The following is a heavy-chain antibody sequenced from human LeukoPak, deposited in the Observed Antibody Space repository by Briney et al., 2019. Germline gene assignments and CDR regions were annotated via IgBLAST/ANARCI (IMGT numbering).Heavy chain of an antibody. Sequence: PSETLSLTCSRSGGSICSYHLSWIRQPAGKGLEWIGRIYSSGSTNYNPSLKSRVTISGDKAKNQLSLKLSAVTAADTAVYYWSRDRLGAMDYDYWGQGTLVTVSS. V-gene: IGHV4-4*07. CDR1: GGSICSYH. CDR2: IYSSGST. J-gene: IGHJ4*02. D-gene: IGHD1-26*01. CDR3: SRDRLGAMDYDY.